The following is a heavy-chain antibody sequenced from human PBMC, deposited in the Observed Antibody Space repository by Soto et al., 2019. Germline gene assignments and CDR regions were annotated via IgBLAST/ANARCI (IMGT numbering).Heavy chain of an antibody. J-gene: IGHJ4*02. CDR1: GYSFTSLD. CDR2: IEPSTGRT. CDR3: ARGVSAGVDY. V-gene: IGHV1-8*01. D-gene: IGHD1-26*01. Sequence: QVQLVQSGAEVREPGASVKVSCKASGYSFTSLDINWVRQTAGQGLEWMGWIEPSTGRTGYAQKFQGRVTMTRDTYINTAYMELTTLTSDDTAFYYCARGVSAGVDYWGKGTLVIVSS.